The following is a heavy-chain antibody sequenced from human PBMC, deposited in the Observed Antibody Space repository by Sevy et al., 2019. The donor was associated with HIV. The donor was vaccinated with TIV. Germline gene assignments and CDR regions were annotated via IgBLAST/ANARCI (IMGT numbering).Heavy chain of an antibody. V-gene: IGHV3-33*01. Sequence: GGSLRLSCAASGFSLSGYGMHWVRQAPGKGLEWVAVIWYDGSNKAYADSVKGRFTISRDNSKNTLHLQMNSLRAEDTAVYYWARESRAVAGIGYYFKYWGQGTLVTVSS. CDR2: IWYDGSNK. J-gene: IGHJ4*02. CDR3: ARESRAVAGIGYYFKY. D-gene: IGHD6-19*01. CDR1: GFSLSGYG.